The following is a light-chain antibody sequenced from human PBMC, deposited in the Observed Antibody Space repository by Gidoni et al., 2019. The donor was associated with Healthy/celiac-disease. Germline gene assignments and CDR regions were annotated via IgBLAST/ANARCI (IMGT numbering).Light chain of an antibody. Sequence: IFLTPSPGILSLSPGARATLSCRASQSVRSSYLDWYQQKPGQAPRLLIYGASSRATGIPDRFSGSGSGTEFTLTISRLEPEDVAGYYCKQDGSWAWTFGQGTKVEIK. CDR3: KQDGSWAWT. J-gene: IGKJ1*01. V-gene: IGKV3-20*01. CDR1: QSVRSSY. CDR2: GAS.